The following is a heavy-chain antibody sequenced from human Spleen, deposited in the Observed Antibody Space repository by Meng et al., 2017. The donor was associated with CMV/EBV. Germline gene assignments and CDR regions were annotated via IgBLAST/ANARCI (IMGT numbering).Heavy chain of an antibody. CDR3: ARVVKDFWGDYYTAFDY. CDR2: MNPTSGNT. J-gene: IGHJ4*02. D-gene: IGHD3-3*01. Sequence: ASVKVSCKASGYTFSSYDINWVRQATGQGLEWMGWMNPTSGNTGYAQKFLGRDTMTRATSISTAYMELNSLKSEDTAVYYCARVVKDFWGDYYTAFDYWGQGTLVTVSS. V-gene: IGHV1-8*01. CDR1: GYTFSSYD.